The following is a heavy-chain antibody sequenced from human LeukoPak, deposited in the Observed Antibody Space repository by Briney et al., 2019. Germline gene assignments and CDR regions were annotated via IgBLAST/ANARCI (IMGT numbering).Heavy chain of an antibody. D-gene: IGHD1-26*01. CDR2: IRSSSSYI. CDR1: EFTVRSKY. CDR3: ARVYPYSGSYYNFDY. Sequence: GGSLRLSCTASEFTVRSKYMTWVRQAPGKGLEWVSSIRSSSSYIYYADSVKGRFTISRDDAKNSPYLQVNSLRAEDTAVYYCARVYPYSGSYYNFDYWGQGTLVTVSS. J-gene: IGHJ4*02. V-gene: IGHV3-21*01.